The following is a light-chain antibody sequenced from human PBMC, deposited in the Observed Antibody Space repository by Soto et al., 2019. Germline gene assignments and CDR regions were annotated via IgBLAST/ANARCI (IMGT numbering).Light chain of an antibody. V-gene: IGKV1-5*01. CDR3: QQYTIYPWT. CDR1: QSISNR. J-gene: IGKJ1*01. Sequence: DIQMTQSPSTLSASVGDGVTITCRASQSISNRLAWYQQRPGKAPKYLIYDASTLDSGAPSRFSGSGSGTEFTLSISSLQHDDFANYYCQQYTIYPWTFGQGTKVDI. CDR2: DAS.